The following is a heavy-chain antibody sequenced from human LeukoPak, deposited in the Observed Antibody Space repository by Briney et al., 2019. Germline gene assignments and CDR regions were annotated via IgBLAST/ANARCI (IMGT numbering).Heavy chain of an antibody. V-gene: IGHV4-34*01. CDR3: ATGRGSGSYYRGYGMDV. D-gene: IGHD3-10*01. J-gene: IGHJ6*04. CDR2: INHSGST. CDR1: GGSFSGYY. Sequence: PSETLSLTCAVYGGSFSGYYWSCIRQPPGKGLEWNGEINHSGSTNYNLSLKSRVTISVDTSKNQFSLKLSSVPAADRAVYYCATGRGSGSYYRGYGMDVWGKGTTVTVSS.